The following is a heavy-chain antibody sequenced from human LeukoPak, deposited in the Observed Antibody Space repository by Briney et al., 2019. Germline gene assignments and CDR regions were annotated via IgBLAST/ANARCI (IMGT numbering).Heavy chain of an antibody. J-gene: IGHJ4*02. CDR3: ARDLFCSSTSCLGGFDY. CDR1: GFTFSSYS. V-gene: IGHV3-21*01. Sequence: GGSLRLSCAASGFTFSSYSMNWVRQAPGKGLEWVSSISSSSSYIYYADSVKGRFTISRDNAKNSLYLQMNSLRAEDTAVYYCARDLFCSSTSCLGGFDYWGQGTLVTVSS. D-gene: IGHD2-2*01. CDR2: ISSSSSYI.